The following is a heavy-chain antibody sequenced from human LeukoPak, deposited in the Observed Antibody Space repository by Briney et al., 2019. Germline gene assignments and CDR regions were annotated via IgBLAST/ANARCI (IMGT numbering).Heavy chain of an antibody. CDR3: ARRTGAVCTKSICRFDS. V-gene: IGHV3-23*01. CDR2: ITPSGNYT. D-gene: IGHD2-8*01. J-gene: IGHJ5*01. Sequence: GGSLKLSCTASGFTFNTYAMTWVRQAPGKGLERVSTITPSGNYTAYVDSVKGRFTISRDSSKNTVYLQMDSLRDEDTAMYYCARRTGAVCTKSICRFDSWGQGTLVTVSS. CDR1: GFTFNTYA.